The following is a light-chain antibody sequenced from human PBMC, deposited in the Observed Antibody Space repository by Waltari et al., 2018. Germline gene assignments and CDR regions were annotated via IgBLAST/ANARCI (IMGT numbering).Light chain of an antibody. J-gene: IGKJ1*01. CDR3: QQRSNWPRT. Sequence: IVLNQSPATLSLSPGELAILPCKASQSVSSYLAWYQQKPGQAPRLLIYSASNRATGLPARFSGSGSGTDFTLTISSLEPEDFAVYYCQQRSNWPRTFGQGTKVEI. V-gene: IGKV3-11*01. CDR2: SAS. CDR1: QSVSSY.